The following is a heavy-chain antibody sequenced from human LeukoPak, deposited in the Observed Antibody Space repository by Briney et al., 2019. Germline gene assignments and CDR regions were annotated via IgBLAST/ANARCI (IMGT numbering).Heavy chain of an antibody. D-gene: IGHD7-27*01. CDR3: AKLLGSGINDAFEI. Sequence: PGGSLRLSCAASGITFSSSAISWVRQAPGEGLEWVSAIRGSGADTYYADSVKGRFTISRDNSKTTVYLHLNSLRAEDTAVYYCAKLLGSGINDAFEIWGQGTMVTVSS. J-gene: IGHJ3*02. CDR1: GITFSSSA. CDR2: IRGSGADT. V-gene: IGHV3-23*01.